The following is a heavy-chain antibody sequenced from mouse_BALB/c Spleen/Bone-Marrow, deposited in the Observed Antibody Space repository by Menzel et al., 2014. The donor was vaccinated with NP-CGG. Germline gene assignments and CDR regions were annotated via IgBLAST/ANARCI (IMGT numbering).Heavy chain of an antibody. CDR1: GFDFSRYW. J-gene: IGHJ3*01. CDR2: INPDSSTI. Sequence: EVQLQQSGGGLVQPGGSLKLSCAASGFDFSRYWMSWVRQAPGKGLEWIGEINPDSSTINYTPSLKDKFIISRDNAKNTLYLQMSKVRSEDTALYYCARLGYYGALAYWGQGTLVTVSA. CDR3: ARLGYYGALAY. V-gene: IGHV4-1*02. D-gene: IGHD1-1*01.